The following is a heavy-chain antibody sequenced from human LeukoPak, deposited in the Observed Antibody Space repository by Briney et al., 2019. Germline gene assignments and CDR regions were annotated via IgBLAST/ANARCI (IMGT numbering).Heavy chain of an antibody. CDR3: ARVRYRLAETYIDY. V-gene: IGHV1-2*02. J-gene: IGHJ4*02. D-gene: IGHD3-16*01. CDR2: INPNSGDT. Sequence: ASVKVSCKASGYTFTGYYMHRVRQAPGQGLEWMGWINPNSGDTNYAQKFQGRVTMTRDTSISTAYMELSRLRSDDTAVYYYARVRYRLAETYIDYWGQGTLVTVSS. CDR1: GYTFTGYY.